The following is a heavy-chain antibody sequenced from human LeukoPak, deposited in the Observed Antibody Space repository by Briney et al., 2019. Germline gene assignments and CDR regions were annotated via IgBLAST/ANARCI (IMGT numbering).Heavy chain of an antibody. Sequence: GGSLRLSCAASGFTFSDAWMTWVRQAPGKGLEWVGRIKSKTDGGTTVYAAPVKGRFTISRDDSKSIAYLQMNSLKTEDTAMYYCTRDSSGFTKFDPWGQGTLVTVSS. V-gene: IGHV3-15*01. CDR1: GFTFSDAW. J-gene: IGHJ5*02. D-gene: IGHD3-22*01. CDR2: IKSKTDGGTT. CDR3: TRDSSGFTKFDP.